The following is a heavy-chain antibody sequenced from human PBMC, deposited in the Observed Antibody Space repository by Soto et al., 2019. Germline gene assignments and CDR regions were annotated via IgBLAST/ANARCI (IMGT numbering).Heavy chain of an antibody. D-gene: IGHD5-18*01. Sequence: EVQLVESGGGLVKPGGSLRLSCAASGFTFSSYSMNWVRQAPGKGLEWVSSISSSSSYIYYADSVKGRFTISRDNAKNSLYLQMNSLRAEDTAVYYCGRDGAGYSYGYYFDYWGQGTLVTVSS. CDR1: GFTFSSYS. V-gene: IGHV3-21*01. CDR2: ISSSSSYI. CDR3: GRDGAGYSYGYYFDY. J-gene: IGHJ4*02.